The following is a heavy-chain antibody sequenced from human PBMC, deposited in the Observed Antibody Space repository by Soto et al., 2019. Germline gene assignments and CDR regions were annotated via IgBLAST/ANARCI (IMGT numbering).Heavy chain of an antibody. J-gene: IGHJ4*02. D-gene: IGHD6-13*01. CDR3: ARDLAAADY. CDR2: INLNGGST. Sequence: QVHLVQSGAEVKKPRASVKVSCKASGYIFINYCIHWVRQAPGQGLEWNGIINLNGGSTNYAQKFRGLVTMARDTSTSTVYMDLSSLRPDDTAVYYCARDLAAADYWGQGTLVTVSS. V-gene: IGHV1-46*01. CDR1: GYIFINYC.